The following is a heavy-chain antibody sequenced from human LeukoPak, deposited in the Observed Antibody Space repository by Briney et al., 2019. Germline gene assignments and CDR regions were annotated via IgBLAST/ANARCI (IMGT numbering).Heavy chain of an antibody. CDR1: GYTLTELS. CDR2: FDPEDGET. V-gene: IGHV1-24*01. CDR3: ATGGGYSSSWYSRIGYYFDY. D-gene: IGHD6-13*01. J-gene: IGHJ4*02. Sequence: GASVKVSCKVSGYTLTELSMHWVRQAPGKGLEWMGGFDPEDGETIYAQKFQGRVTMTEDTSTDTAYMELSSLRSEDTAVYYCATGGGYSSSWYSRIGYYFDYWGQGTLVTVSS.